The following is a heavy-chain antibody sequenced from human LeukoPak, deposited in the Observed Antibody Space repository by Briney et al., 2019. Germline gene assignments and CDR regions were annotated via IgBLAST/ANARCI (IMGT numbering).Heavy chain of an antibody. Sequence: GGSLRLSCAASGFTFSSYNMNWVRQAPGKGLEWVSSITSSSSYIYYADSVKGRFTISRDNAKNSLYLQMDSLRVEDTAEYYCARDPYSGNYGAYYYYYMDVWGKETTVTVSS. CDR3: ARDPYSGNYGAYYYYYMDV. CDR1: GFTFSSYN. J-gene: IGHJ6*03. V-gene: IGHV3-21*06. D-gene: IGHD1-26*01. CDR2: ITSSSSYI.